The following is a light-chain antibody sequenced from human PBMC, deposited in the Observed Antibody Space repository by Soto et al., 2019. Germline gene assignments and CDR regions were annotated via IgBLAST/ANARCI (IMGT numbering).Light chain of an antibody. CDR1: SSDIGSYNY. CDR2: EVS. J-gene: IGLJ2*01. Sequence: QSALTQPASVSGSPGQSITISCTGTSSDIGSYNYVSWYQQHPGTAPKLLIFEVSNRPSGVSNRFSGFKSGNAASLTISGLRAEDEADYYCSSYTGSSTVVLFGGGTKLTVL. CDR3: SSYTGSSTVVL. V-gene: IGLV2-14*01.